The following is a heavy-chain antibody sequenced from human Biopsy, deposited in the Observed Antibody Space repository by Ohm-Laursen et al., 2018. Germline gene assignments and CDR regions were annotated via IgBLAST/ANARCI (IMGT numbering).Heavy chain of an antibody. CDR2: IYDRGSTA. CDR1: GDSVSSGSFY. Sequence: SGTLSLTCTVSGDSVSSGSFYWTWIRQPPGQGLEYIGYIYDRGSTANYNPSLESRVTMSVDMPKNQFSLKLSSVTAADTAIYYCARGMRSSGWPYFDSWGQGTLVTVS. V-gene: IGHV4-61*01. D-gene: IGHD6-19*01. J-gene: IGHJ4*02. CDR3: ARGMRSSGWPYFDS.